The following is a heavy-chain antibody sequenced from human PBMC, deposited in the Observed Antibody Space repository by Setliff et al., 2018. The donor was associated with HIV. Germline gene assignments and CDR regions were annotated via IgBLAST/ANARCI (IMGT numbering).Heavy chain of an antibody. D-gene: IGHD3-10*01. V-gene: IGHV3-49*04. J-gene: IGHJ4*02. Sequence: GGSLRLSCTTSGFIFRDYGLSWVRQAPGKGLEWLGFIRTKGYGGTAEYAASVKGRFSISRDNAKNSLYLQINSLRAEDTAMYYCARETGSGSFYVYWGQGTQVTVSS. CDR1: GFIFRDYG. CDR3: ARETGSGSFYVY. CDR2: IRTKGYGGTA.